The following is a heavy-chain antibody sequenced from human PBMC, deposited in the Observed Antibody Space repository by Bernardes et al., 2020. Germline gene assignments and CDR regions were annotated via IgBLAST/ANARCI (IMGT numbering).Heavy chain of an antibody. Sequence: SETLSLTCTVSGGSISSSNYYWGWIRQPPGKGLEWPGSISYSGSTYSNPSLKSRVTVSVDTSKNQFSLKLSSVTAADTAMYYCARLGATTLWYYFDYWGQGTLVTVSS. CDR1: GGSISSSNYY. CDR2: ISYSGST. V-gene: IGHV4-39*01. D-gene: IGHD1-26*01. J-gene: IGHJ4*02. CDR3: ARLGATTLWYYFDY.